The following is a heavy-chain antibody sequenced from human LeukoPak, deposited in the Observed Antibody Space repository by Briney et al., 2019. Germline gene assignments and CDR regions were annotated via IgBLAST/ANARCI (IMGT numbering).Heavy chain of an antibody. D-gene: IGHD1-26*01. CDR1: GGSISGYY. J-gene: IGHJ4*02. Sequence: PSQTLSLTCTVSGGSISGYYWSWIRQPPGKGLEWIGYIYTSGSTNYNPSLKSRVTISVDTSKNQFSLRLSSVTAADTAMYFCARAYSRSYSHFDDWGQGTLVTVSS. V-gene: IGHV4-4*09. CDR2: IYTSGST. CDR3: ARAYSRSYSHFDD.